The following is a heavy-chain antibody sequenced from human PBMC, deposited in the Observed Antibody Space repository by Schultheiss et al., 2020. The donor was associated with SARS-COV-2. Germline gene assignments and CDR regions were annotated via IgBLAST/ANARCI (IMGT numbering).Heavy chain of an antibody. CDR2: IKSKTDAGTT. CDR1: GFTFSSYA. V-gene: IGHV3-15*01. Sequence: GGSLRLSCAASGFTFSSYAMHWVRKAPGKGLEWVGRIKSKTDAGTTDYAAPVKGRFTISRDDSKNTLYLQMNSLRAEDTAVYYCAKGGTYYYYGMDVWGQGTTVTVSS. J-gene: IGHJ6*02. CDR3: AKGGTYYYYGMDV.